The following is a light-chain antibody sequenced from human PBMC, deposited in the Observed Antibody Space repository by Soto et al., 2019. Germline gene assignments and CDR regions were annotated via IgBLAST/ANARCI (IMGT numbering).Light chain of an antibody. CDR3: QQYGSSLLT. Sequence: EIVLTQSPGTLSLSPGERATLSCRASQSVSSSYLAWYQQKPGQAPRLLIYGASSRATGIPERFSGSGSGTDFTLTIGRLEPEDFAVYYCQQYGSSLLTFGGGTKVEIK. J-gene: IGKJ4*01. V-gene: IGKV3-20*01. CDR1: QSVSSSY. CDR2: GAS.